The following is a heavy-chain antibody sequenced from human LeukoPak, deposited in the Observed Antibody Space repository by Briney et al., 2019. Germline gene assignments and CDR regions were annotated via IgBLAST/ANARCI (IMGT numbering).Heavy chain of an antibody. D-gene: IGHD6-6*01. J-gene: IGHJ6*02. Sequence: PGGSLRLSCAASGFTFSSYGMHWVRQAPGKGPEWVAVISYDGSNKYYADSVKGRFTISRDNSKNTLYLQMNSLRAEDTAVYYCAKDQGSSSGYYYYYGMDVWGQGTTVTVSS. V-gene: IGHV3-30*18. CDR2: ISYDGSNK. CDR3: AKDQGSSSGYYYYYGMDV. CDR1: GFTFSSYG.